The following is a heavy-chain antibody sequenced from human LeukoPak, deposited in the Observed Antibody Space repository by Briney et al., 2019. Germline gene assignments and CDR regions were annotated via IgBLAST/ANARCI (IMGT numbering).Heavy chain of an antibody. Sequence: ASVTVSCTASGYTFTSYGISWVRQAPGQGLEWMGWISAYNGNTNYAQKLQGRVTMTTDTSTSTAYMELRSLRSDDTAVYYCARRVWYYDRSGSIDYGMDVWGQGTTVTVSS. CDR3: ARRVWYYDRSGSIDYGMDV. D-gene: IGHD3-22*01. CDR1: GYTFTSYG. J-gene: IGHJ6*02. V-gene: IGHV1-18*01. CDR2: ISAYNGNT.